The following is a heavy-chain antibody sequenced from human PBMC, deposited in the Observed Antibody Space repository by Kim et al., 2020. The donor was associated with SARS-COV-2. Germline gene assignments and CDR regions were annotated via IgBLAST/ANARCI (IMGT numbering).Heavy chain of an antibody. CDR3: AGDRTGYRWSTKYYFDY. V-gene: IGHV3-30*09. Sequence: VKGQFAISRDNAKNTLYMQMNSLRAEATAVYYCAGDRTGYRWSTKYYFDYWGRGTLVTVSS. D-gene: IGHD3-9*01. J-gene: IGHJ4*01.